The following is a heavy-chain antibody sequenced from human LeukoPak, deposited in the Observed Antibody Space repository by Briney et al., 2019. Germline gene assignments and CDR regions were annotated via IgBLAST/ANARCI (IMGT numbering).Heavy chain of an antibody. CDR2: ISSSSSYI. V-gene: IGHV3-21*01. D-gene: IGHD6-19*01. J-gene: IGHJ4*02. Sequence: PGGSLRLSCAASGFTFSSYSMNWVRQPPGKGLEWVSSISSSSSYIYYADSVKGRFTISRDNAKNSLYLQMNSLRAEDTAVYYCATSQGSSGWPDYWGQGTLVTVSS. CDR1: GFTFSSYS. CDR3: ATSQGSSGWPDY.